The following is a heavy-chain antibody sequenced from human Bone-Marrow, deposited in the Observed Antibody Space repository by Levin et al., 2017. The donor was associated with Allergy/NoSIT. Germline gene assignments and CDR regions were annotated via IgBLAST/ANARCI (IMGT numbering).Heavy chain of an antibody. CDR3: ARSSVVVPAAIPTPNYGMDV. CDR2: ISSSSSYI. Sequence: GGSLRLSCAASGFTFSSYSMNWVRQAPGKGLEWVSSISSSSSYIYYADSVKGRFTISRDNAKNSLYLQMNSLRAEDTAVYYCARSSVVVPAAIPTPNYGMDVWGQGTTVTVSS. J-gene: IGHJ6*02. CDR1: GFTFSSYS. D-gene: IGHD2-2*02. V-gene: IGHV3-21*01.